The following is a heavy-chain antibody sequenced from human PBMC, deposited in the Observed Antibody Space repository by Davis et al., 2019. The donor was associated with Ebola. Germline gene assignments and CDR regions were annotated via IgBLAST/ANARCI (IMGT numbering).Heavy chain of an antibody. CDR3: ARVPIVATIRADY. CDR1: GFTFSNYA. D-gene: IGHD5-12*01. J-gene: IGHJ4*02. Sequence: GGSLRLSCAASGFTFSNYAMSWIRQAPGKGLEWVSYISSSSSYTNYADSVKGRFTISRDNAKNSLYLQMNSLRDEDTAVYYCARVPIVATIRADYWGQGTLVTVSS. V-gene: IGHV3-11*06. CDR2: ISSSSSYT.